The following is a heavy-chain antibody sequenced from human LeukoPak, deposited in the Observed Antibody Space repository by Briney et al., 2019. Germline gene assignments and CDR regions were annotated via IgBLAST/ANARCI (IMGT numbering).Heavy chain of an antibody. Sequence: GGSLRLSCAASGFTFSSYAMIWVRQAPGKGLEWVSAISGSGGSTYYADSVKGRFTISRDNSKNTLYLQMNSLRAEDTAVYYCAKPLQRYPTYYFDYWGQGTLVTVSS. D-gene: IGHD5-18*01. CDR2: ISGSGGST. CDR3: AKPLQRYPTYYFDY. CDR1: GFTFSSYA. V-gene: IGHV3-23*01. J-gene: IGHJ4*02.